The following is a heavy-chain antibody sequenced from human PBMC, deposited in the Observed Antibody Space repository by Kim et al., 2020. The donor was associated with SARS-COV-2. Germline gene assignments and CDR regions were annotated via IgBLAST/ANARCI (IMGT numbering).Heavy chain of an antibody. CDR2: IYYSGST. Sequence: SETLSLTCTVSGGSISSSSYYWGWIRQPPGKGLEWIGSIYYSGSTYYNPSLKSRVTISVDTSKNQFSLKLSSVTAADTAVYYCARHLPTVTARYYYYGMDVWGQGTTVTVSS. CDR1: GGSISSSSYY. J-gene: IGHJ6*02. V-gene: IGHV4-39*01. CDR3: ARHLPTVTARYYYYGMDV. D-gene: IGHD4-17*01.